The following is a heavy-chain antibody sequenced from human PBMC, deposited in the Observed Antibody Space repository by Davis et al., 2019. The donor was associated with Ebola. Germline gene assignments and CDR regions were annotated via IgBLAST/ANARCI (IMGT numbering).Heavy chain of an antibody. D-gene: IGHD3-3*01. V-gene: IGHV3-30-3*01. J-gene: IGHJ4*02. CDR1: GFTFSGYS. CDR3: AKEGNMYSDFWNGYFDY. Sequence: GESLKISCAASGFTFSGYSMHWVRQAPGKGLEWVAVISYDGGNKHYADSVKGRFTISRDNSKNTLYLQMNSLRAEDTAVYYCAKEGNMYSDFWNGYFDYWGQGTLVTVSS. CDR2: ISYDGGNK.